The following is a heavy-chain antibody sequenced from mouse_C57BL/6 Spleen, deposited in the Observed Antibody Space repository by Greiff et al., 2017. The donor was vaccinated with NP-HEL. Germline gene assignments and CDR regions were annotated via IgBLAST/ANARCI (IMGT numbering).Heavy chain of an antibody. V-gene: IGHV1-5*01. CDR1: GYTFTSYW. CDR3: TRSAIITTVVATSDFDY. Sequence: VQLQQSGTVLARPGASVKMSCKTSGYTFTSYWMHWVKQRPGQGLEWIGAIYPGNSDTSYNQKFKGKAKLTAVTSASTAYMELSSLTNEDSAVYYCTRSAIITTVVATSDFDYWGQGTTLTVSS. CDR2: IYPGNSDT. J-gene: IGHJ2*01. D-gene: IGHD1-1*01.